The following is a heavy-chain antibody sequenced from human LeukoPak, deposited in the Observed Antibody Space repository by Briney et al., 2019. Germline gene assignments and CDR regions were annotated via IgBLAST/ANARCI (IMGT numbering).Heavy chain of an antibody. J-gene: IGHJ4*02. CDR2: IYPGDSDT. V-gene: IGHV5-51*01. CDR1: GYSFTSYW. D-gene: IGHD2-2*01. CDR3: ARLNGCCSSTSCYGPIDH. Sequence: GESLKISCKGSGYSFTSYWIGWVRQMPGKGLEWMGIIYPGDSDTRYSPSFQGQVTISADKSISTAYLQWSSLKASDTAMYYCARLNGCCSSTSCYGPIDHWGQGTLVTVSS.